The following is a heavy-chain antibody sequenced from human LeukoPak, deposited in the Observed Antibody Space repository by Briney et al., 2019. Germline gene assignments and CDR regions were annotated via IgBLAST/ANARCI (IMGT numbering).Heavy chain of an antibody. CDR1: GGSISSGGYY. D-gene: IGHD6-19*01. V-gene: IGHV4-31*03. Sequence: SETLSLTCTVSGGSISSGGYYWSWIRQHPGKGLEWIGYIYYSGSTYYNPSLKSRVTISVDTSKNQFSLKLSSVTAADTAVYYCERLMQWLQYFDYWGTGTLVTVS. J-gene: IGHJ4*02. CDR3: ERLMQWLQYFDY. CDR2: IYYSGST.